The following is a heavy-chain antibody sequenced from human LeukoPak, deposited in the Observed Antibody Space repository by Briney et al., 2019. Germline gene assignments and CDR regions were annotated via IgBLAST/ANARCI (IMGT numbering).Heavy chain of an antibody. CDR3: ARATGSYYSIGY. J-gene: IGHJ4*02. D-gene: IGHD1-26*01. CDR2: INSDGSST. Sequence: GGSLRLSCAASGFTFSSYWIHWVRRAPGKGLLWVSRINSDGSSTSYADSVKGRFTISRDNAKNTLYLQMNSLRAEDTAVYYCARATGSYYSIGYWGQGTLVTVSS. V-gene: IGHV3-74*01. CDR1: GFTFSSYW.